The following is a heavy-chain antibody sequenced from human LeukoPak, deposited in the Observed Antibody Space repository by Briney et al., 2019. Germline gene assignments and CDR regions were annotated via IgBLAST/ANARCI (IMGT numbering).Heavy chain of an antibody. V-gene: IGHV1-24*01. CDR3: ATVSNYYYSSGYYRGFDY. Sequence: ASLKVFCKVSGDTLTELSMHWVRQAPGKRREWRGGFDPEDGETNDAQKFQGRDTMTEDTYTDAAYMELSGLRSQDTAGYYGATVSNYYYSSGYYRGFDYCGEGAPVTAAS. J-gene: IGHJ4*02. CDR2: FDPEDGET. CDR1: GDTLTELS. D-gene: IGHD3-22*01.